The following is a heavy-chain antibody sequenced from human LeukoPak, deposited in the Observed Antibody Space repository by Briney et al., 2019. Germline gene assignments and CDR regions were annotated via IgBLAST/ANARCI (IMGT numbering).Heavy chain of an antibody. CDR1: GFTFDDYA. V-gene: IGHV3-9*01. CDR2: ISWNSGSI. D-gene: IGHD4-17*01. J-gene: IGHJ4*02. Sequence: GGSLRLSCAASGFTFDDYATHWFRQAPGKGLEWVSGISWNSGSIGYADSVKGRFTISRDNAKNSLYLQMNSLRAEDTALYYCAKDMSYGEYGIDYWGQGTLVTVSS. CDR3: AKDMSYGEYGIDY.